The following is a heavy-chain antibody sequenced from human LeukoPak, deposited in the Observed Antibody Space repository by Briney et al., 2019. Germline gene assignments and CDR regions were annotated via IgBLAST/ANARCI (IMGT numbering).Heavy chain of an antibody. D-gene: IGHD3-22*01. CDR2: ISYDGSNK. CDR3: AKCLYYYDSSGYYPFDY. Sequence: TGGSLRLSCAASGFTFSSYAMHWVRQAPGKGLEWVAVISYDGSNKYYADSVKGRFTISRDNSKNTLYLQMNSLRAEDTAVYYCAKCLYYYDSSGYYPFDYWGQGTLVTVSS. V-gene: IGHV3-30*18. J-gene: IGHJ4*02. CDR1: GFTFSSYA.